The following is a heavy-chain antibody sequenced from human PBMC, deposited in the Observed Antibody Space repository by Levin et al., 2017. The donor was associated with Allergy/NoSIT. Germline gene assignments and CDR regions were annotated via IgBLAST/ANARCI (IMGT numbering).Heavy chain of an antibody. CDR3: AKGADSSGCANVFDI. V-gene: IGHV3-9*01. J-gene: IGHJ3*02. Sequence: GGSLRLSCAASGFTFDDYAMHWVRQAPGKGLEWVSGISWNSGNICYADSVKGRFTISRDSAKSSLYLQMNSLRAEDTALYYCAKGADSSGCANVFDIWGQGTMVTVSS. D-gene: IGHD3-22*01. CDR1: GFTFDDYA. CDR2: ISWNSGNI.